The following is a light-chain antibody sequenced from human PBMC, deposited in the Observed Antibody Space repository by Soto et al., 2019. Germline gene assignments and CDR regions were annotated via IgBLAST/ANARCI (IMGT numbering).Light chain of an antibody. CDR3: CSFAGSYTFWV. Sequence: QSALTQPRSVSGSPGQSVTISCTGTSSDVGDYNSVSWYQQYPGKAPKLVIYDVSKRPSGVPDRFSGSKSGNTASLTISGLQAEDEADYYCCSFAGSYTFWVFGGGTKVTFL. V-gene: IGLV2-11*01. CDR2: DVS. CDR1: SSDVGDYNS. J-gene: IGLJ3*02.